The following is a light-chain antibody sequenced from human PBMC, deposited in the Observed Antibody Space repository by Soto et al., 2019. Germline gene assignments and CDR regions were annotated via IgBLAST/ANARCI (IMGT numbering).Light chain of an antibody. Sequence: DIVLTQSPGTLSLSPGEGATLSCRASQSVSSSHLAWYQQKPGQAPRLVIYCASSRATGIPDRFSGSGSATDFTLTISRLEPEDFAVYYCQQYGGSRLYTFGQGTTLEIK. CDR3: QQYGGSRLYT. CDR2: CAS. V-gene: IGKV3-20*01. J-gene: IGKJ2*01. CDR1: QSVSSSH.